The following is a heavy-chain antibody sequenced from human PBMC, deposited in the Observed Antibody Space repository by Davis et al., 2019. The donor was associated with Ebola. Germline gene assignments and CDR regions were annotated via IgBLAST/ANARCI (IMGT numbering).Heavy chain of an antibody. Sequence: PGGSLRLSCTASGFTFGDYAMSWFRQAPGKGLEWVGFIRSKAYGGTTEYAASVKGRFTISRDDSKSIAYLQMNSLKTEDTAVYYCTRDGGYYDSSRKSGHYYYGMDVWGQGTTVTVSS. J-gene: IGHJ6*02. CDR3: TRDGGYYDSSRKSGHYYYGMDV. V-gene: IGHV3-49*03. D-gene: IGHD3-22*01. CDR2: IRSKAYGGTT. CDR1: GFTFGDYA.